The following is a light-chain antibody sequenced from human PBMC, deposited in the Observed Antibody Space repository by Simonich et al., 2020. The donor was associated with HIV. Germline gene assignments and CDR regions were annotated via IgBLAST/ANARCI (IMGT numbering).Light chain of an antibody. CDR3: QQYNNWWT. CDR1: QSVSSN. J-gene: IGKJ1*01. CDR2: GAS. Sequence: EIVMTQSPATLSVSPGERATLSCRASQSVSSNLAWYQQKPGQAPRLLIYGASTRATAIPASFSGSGSGTEFTLTISSLQSEDFAVYYCQQYNNWWTFGQGTKVEIK. V-gene: IGKV3-15*01.